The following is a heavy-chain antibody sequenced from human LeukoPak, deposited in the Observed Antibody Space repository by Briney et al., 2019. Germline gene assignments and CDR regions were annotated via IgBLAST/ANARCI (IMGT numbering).Heavy chain of an antibody. CDR1: GGTFSSYA. CDR3: ARDRSGGLRLGLYYFDY. J-gene: IGHJ4*02. CDR2: IIPIFGTA. V-gene: IGHV1-69*05. D-gene: IGHD5-12*01. Sequence: ASVKVSCKASGGTFSSYAISWVRQAPGQGLEWMGGIIPIFGTANYAQKFQGRVTITTDESTSTAYMELSSLRSEDTAVYYCARDRSGGLRLGLYYFDYWGQGTLVTVSS.